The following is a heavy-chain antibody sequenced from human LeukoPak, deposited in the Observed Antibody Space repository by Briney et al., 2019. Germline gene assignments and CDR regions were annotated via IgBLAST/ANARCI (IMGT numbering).Heavy chain of an antibody. V-gene: IGHV3-7*01. D-gene: IGHD3-10*01. CDR2: IKQDGSEK. CDR3: AREEATMVRRTRKEDKPYYYYGMDV. CDR1: GFTFSGYW. J-gene: IGHJ6*02. Sequence: PGGSLRLSCAASGFTFSGYWMSWVRQAPGKGLEWVANIKQDGSEKYYVDSVKGRFTISRDNAKNSLYLQMNSLRAEDTAVYYCAREEATMVRRTRKEDKPYYYYGMDVWGQGTTVTVSS.